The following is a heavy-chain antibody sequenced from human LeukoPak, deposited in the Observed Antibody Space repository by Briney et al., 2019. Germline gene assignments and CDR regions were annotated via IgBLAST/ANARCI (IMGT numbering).Heavy chain of an antibody. J-gene: IGHJ6*03. Sequence: SETLSLTCAVYGGSFSGYYWSWIRQPAGKGLEWIGRIYTSGSTNYNPSLKSRVTISVDTSKNQFSLKLSSVTAADTAVYYCARGRYSYGANYYFYYMDVWGKGTTVTISS. D-gene: IGHD5-18*01. CDR3: ARGRYSYGANYYFYYMDV. CDR1: GGSFSGYY. V-gene: IGHV4-59*10. CDR2: IYTSGST.